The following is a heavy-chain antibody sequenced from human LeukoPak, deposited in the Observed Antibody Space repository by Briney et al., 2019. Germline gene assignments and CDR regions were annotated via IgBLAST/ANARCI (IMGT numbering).Heavy chain of an antibody. D-gene: IGHD3-16*02. V-gene: IGHV3-30-3*01. J-gene: IGHJ5*02. CDR1: GFTFSSYA. Sequence: GGSLRLSCAASGFTFSSYAMHWVRQAPGKGLEWVAVISYDGSNKYYADSVKGRFTISRDNSKNTLYLQMNSLRAEDTAVYYCARDRSMITFGGVIGSAWGQGTLVTVSS. CDR3: ARDRSMITFGGVIGSA. CDR2: ISYDGSNK.